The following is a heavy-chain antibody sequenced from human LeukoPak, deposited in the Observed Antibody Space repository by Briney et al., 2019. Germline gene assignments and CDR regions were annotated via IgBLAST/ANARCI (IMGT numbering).Heavy chain of an antibody. CDR3: ARGSGSSDYYYVYH. D-gene: IGHD3-22*01. CDR2: IYHSGST. J-gene: IGHJ5*02. V-gene: IGHV4-38-2*02. Sequence: SETLSLTCTVSGYSISSGYYWGWIRQPPGKGLEWIGSIYHSGSTYHNPSLKSRVTISVDTSKNQFSLKLSSVTAADTAVYYCARGSGSSDYYYVYHWGQGTLVIVSS. CDR1: GYSISSGYY.